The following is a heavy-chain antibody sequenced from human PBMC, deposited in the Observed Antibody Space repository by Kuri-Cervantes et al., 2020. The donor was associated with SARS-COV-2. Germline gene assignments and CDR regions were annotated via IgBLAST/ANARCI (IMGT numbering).Heavy chain of an antibody. V-gene: IGHV3-11*06. CDR2: ISSKSTET. Sequence: GGSLRLACAASGFTFIDHYMNWVRQAAGKGLEWVSYISSKSTETNYADSVKGRFTISRDNAKSSVYLQLDSLRIEDTAIYYCARGDAEVGATLDGTWGQGTVVTVSS. CDR1: GFTFIDHY. CDR3: ARGDAEVGATLDGT. D-gene: IGHD5-12*01. J-gene: IGHJ1*01.